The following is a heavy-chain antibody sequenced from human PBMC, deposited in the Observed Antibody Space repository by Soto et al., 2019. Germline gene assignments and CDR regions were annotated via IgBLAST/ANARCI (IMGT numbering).Heavy chain of an antibody. CDR3: ARGPSGDKVDY. D-gene: IGHD7-27*01. V-gene: IGHV4-30-4*01. CDR2: IYNGGTT. J-gene: IGHJ4*02. Sequence: QVQLQESGPGLVKPSQTLSLTCTVSGGSINNVNYCWSWIRQSPDKGLEWIGHIYNGGTTYNNPSLTXRXTXSXXTSNNPFSLKLSSVSAADTAVYSCARGPSGDKVDYWGQGTLVTVSS. CDR1: GGSINNVNYC.